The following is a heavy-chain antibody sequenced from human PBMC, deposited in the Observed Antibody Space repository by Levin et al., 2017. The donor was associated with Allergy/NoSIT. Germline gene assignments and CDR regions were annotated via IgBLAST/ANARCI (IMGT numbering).Heavy chain of an antibody. D-gene: IGHD5-18*01. CDR2: SRDKAKSYTL. CDR3: TRVPTSRGESSDY. Sequence: GGSLRLSCAASGFSLSDHYIDWVRQAPGKGLEWVCRSRDKAKSYTLDYAASVKGRFTISRDDSKNSLYLQMDSLKSEDTAVYYCTRVPTSRGESSDYWGQGTLVTVSS. CDR1: GFSLSDHY. V-gene: IGHV3-72*01. J-gene: IGHJ4*02.